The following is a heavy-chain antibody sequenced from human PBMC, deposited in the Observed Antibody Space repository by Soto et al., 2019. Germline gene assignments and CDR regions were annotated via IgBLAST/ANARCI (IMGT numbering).Heavy chain of an antibody. Sequence: EVQMLESGGGLVQPGGSLRLSCAASGFTFSGSAMSWVRQAPGRGLEWVSGIHYSGSSTYYADSVKGRFTISRDNSENTLYLQMNSLGVGDTAMYYCAKGRPNWSRIIRYFDLWGRGTLVTVSS. J-gene: IGHJ2*01. CDR3: AKGRPNWSRIIRYFDL. V-gene: IGHV3-23*01. CDR1: GFTFSGSA. CDR2: IHYSGSST. D-gene: IGHD1-1*01.